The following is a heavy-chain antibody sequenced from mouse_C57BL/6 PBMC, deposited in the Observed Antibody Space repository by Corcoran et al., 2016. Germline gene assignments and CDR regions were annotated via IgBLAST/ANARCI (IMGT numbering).Heavy chain of an antibody. CDR1: GYTFTDYN. J-gene: IGHJ4*01. Sequence: EVQLQQSGPELVKPGASVKIPCKASGYTFTDYNMDWVKQSHGKSLEWIGDINPNNGGTIYNQKFKGKATLTVDKSSSTAYMELRSLTSEDTAVYYCATGKTGGSTMRMDYWGQGTSVTVSS. D-gene: IGHD2-4*01. V-gene: IGHV1-18*01. CDR3: ATGKTGGSTMRMDY. CDR2: INPNNGGT.